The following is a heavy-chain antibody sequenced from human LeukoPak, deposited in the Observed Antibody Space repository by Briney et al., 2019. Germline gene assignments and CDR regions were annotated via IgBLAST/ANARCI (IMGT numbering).Heavy chain of an antibody. D-gene: IGHD5-12*01. CDR3: ARGESGYDSYLDY. CDR1: EYTFTVYY. J-gene: IGHJ4*02. Sequence: ASLKVSCKASEYTFTVYYIHWVRQLPGQGLEWMGWINPDSGGTKFAQNFQGRVTLTRDTSISTAYMELSGLRSDDTAVYYCARGESGYDSYLDYWGQGTLVTVSS. CDR2: INPDSGGT. V-gene: IGHV1-2*02.